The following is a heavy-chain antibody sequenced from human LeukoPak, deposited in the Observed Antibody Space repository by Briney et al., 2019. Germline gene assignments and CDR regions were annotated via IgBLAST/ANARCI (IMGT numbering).Heavy chain of an antibody. CDR2: ISGSGGST. CDR3: AKDNLDYFDY. CDR1: GFTFSSYA. Sequence: GGSLRLSCVGSGFTFSSYAMSWVRQAPGKGLEWVSAISGSGGSTYYADSVKGRFTISRDNSKNTLYLQMSSLRAEDTAVYYCAKDNLDYFDYWGQGTLVTVSS. V-gene: IGHV3-23*01. J-gene: IGHJ4*02.